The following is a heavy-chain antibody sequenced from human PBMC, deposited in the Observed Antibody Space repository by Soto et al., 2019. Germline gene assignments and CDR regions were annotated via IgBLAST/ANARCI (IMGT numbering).Heavy chain of an antibody. D-gene: IGHD2-2*02. CDR2: ISYDGSGK. V-gene: IGHV3-30*18. Sequence: PGGSLRLSCAASGFTFNTYGMHWVRQAPGKGLEWVAVISYDGSGKYYVDSVKGRFTISKDNSKNTLYLQMNSLRPEDTAVYYCAKSPNFYCSSPNCYKYYFDHWGQGTRVTVSS. J-gene: IGHJ4*02. CDR1: GFTFNTYG. CDR3: AKSPNFYCSSPNCYKYYFDH.